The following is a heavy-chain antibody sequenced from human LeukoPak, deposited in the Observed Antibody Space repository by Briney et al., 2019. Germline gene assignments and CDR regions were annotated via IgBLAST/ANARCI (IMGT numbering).Heavy chain of an antibody. CDR3: ARAGRGFDWPYYYYGMDV. CDR1: GGSISSGDYY. CDR2: IYYSGST. V-gene: IGHV4-30-4*01. J-gene: IGHJ6*04. D-gene: IGHD3-9*01. Sequence: PSETLSLTCTVSGGSISSGDYYWSWIRQPPGKGLEWIGYIYYSGSTYYNPSLKSRVTISVDTSKNQFSLKLSSVTAADTAVYYCARAGRGFDWPYYYYGMDVWGKGTTVTVSS.